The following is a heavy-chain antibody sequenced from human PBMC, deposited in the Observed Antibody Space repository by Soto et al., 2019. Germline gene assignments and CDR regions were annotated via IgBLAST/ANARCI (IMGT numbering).Heavy chain of an antibody. CDR3: AKGAKRSDPFLNYMDV. V-gene: IGHV3-9*01. J-gene: IGHJ6*03. D-gene: IGHD3-3*01. CDR2: ISWNSGSI. Sequence: GGSLRLSCAASGFTFDDYAMHWVRQAPGKGLEWVSGISWNSGSIGYADSVKGRFTISRDNAKNSLYLQMNSLRAEDTALYYCAKGAKRSDPFLNYMDVWGKGTTVTVSS. CDR1: GFTFDDYA.